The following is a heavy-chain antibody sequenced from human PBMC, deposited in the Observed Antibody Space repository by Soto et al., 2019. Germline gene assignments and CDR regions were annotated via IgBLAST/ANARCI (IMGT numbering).Heavy chain of an antibody. CDR3: ASLGGYDYVWGSYRYAAPYYFDY. D-gene: IGHD3-16*02. CDR1: GGTFSSYA. Sequence: QVQLVQSGAEVKKPGSSVKVSCTASGGTFSSYAISWVRQAPGQGLEWMGGIIPIFGTANYAQKFQGRVTITADKSTSIAYMELSSLRSEDTAVYYCASLGGYDYVWGSYRYAAPYYFDYWGQGTLVTVSS. CDR2: IIPIFGTA. V-gene: IGHV1-69*06. J-gene: IGHJ4*02.